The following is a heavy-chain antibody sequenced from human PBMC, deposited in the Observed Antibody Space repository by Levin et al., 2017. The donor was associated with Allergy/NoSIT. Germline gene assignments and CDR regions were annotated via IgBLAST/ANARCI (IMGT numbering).Heavy chain of an antibody. CDR2: ISSSSSYI. V-gene: IGHV3-21*01. CDR3: ARVQAGSDSKRGL. CDR1: GFTFSSYS. J-gene: IGHJ4*02. Sequence: NSGGSLRLSCAASGFTFSSYSMSWVRQAPGKGLEWVSSISSSSSYISYADAVKGRFTNSRDNAKNSLYLQMNSLRAEDTAIYYCARVQAGSDSKRGLWGQGTLVTVSS. D-gene: IGHD3-10*01.